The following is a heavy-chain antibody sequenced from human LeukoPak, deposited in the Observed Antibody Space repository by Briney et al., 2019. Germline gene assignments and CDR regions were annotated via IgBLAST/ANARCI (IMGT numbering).Heavy chain of an antibody. CDR2: IYYSGST. CDR1: GGSISSSSYY. V-gene: IGHV4-39*07. CDR3: ARDAGSGWYDLPDAFDI. D-gene: IGHD6-19*01. Sequence: SETLSLTCTVSGGSISSSSYYWGWIRQPPGKGLEWIGSIYYSGSTYYNPSLKSRVTISVDTSKNQFSLKLSSVTAADTAVYYCARDAGSGWYDLPDAFDIWGQGTMVTVSS. J-gene: IGHJ3*02.